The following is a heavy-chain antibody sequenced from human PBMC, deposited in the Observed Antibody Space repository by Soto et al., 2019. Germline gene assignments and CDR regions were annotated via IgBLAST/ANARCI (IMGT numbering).Heavy chain of an antibody. D-gene: IGHD3-22*01. V-gene: IGHV3-21*06. CDR1: GFTFSRYG. J-gene: IGHJ5*01. CDR2: ISSSTSYV. CDR3: SSGASEGRVVNWFES. Sequence: VQLLESGGGLVKPGGSLRLSCAASGFTFSRYGMNWVRQAPGKGLEWVASISSSTSYVYYVDSVKCRFSVSRDNGKNFQYLEMYPLRTEDAAVYYGSSGASEGRVVNWFESWGHGTLVTVSS.